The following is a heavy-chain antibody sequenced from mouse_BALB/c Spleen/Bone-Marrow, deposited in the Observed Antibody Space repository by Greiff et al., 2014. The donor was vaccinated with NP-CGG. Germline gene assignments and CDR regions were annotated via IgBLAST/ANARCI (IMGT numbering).Heavy chain of an antibody. CDR1: GYTFTSYW. J-gene: IGHJ3*01. CDR3: ARYATATYWFAY. V-gene: IGHV1S81*02. Sequence: QVQLQQPGAELVKPGASVKLSCKASGYTFTSYWMHWVKQRPGQGLEWIGEINPSNGRTNYNKKLKSKATLTVDKSSSTAYMQLSSLTSEDSAVYYCARYATATYWFAYWGQGTLVTVSA. D-gene: IGHD1-2*01. CDR2: INPSNGRT.